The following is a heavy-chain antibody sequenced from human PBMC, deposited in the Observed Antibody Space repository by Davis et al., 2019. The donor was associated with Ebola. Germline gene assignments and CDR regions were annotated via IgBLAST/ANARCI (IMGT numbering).Heavy chain of an antibody. J-gene: IGHJ4*02. CDR3: TMSGSRFDY. CDR2: IRSKANSYAT. Sequence: GESLKISCAASGFTFSGSVMHWVRQASGKGLEWVGRIRSKANSYATAYAASVKGRFTISRDDSKNTAYLQMNSLKTEDTAVYYCTMSGSRFDYWGQGTLVTVSS. D-gene: IGHD1-26*01. CDR1: GFTFSGSV. V-gene: IGHV3-73*01.